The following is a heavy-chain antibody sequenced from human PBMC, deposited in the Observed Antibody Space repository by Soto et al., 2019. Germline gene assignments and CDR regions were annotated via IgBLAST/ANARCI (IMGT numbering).Heavy chain of an antibody. CDR2: TYFKSKWYH. D-gene: IGHD3-16*01. Sequence: SQTLSLTCVISGDSASNASTAWNWSRHSPSSGLEWLGRTYFKSKWYHDYAVSAHSRITIEPDTSKNQFSLQLNAMSPEDTAVYYFATTPPLQVLIYGMDVWGLGTTVTVYS. V-gene: IGHV6-1*01. J-gene: IGHJ6*02. CDR3: ATTPPLQVLIYGMDV. CDR1: GDSASNASTA.